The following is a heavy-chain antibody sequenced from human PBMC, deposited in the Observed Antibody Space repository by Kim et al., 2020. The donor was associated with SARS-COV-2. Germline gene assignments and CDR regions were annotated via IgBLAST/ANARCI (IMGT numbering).Heavy chain of an antibody. D-gene: IGHD6-13*01. Sequence: SETLSLTCTVSGGSISSSSYYWGWIRQPPGKGLEWIGSIYYSGSTYYNPSLKSRVTISVDTSKNQFSLKLSSVTAADTAVYYCARSAERLGSSWYWFDPWGQGTLVTVSS. V-gene: IGHV4-39*01. CDR3: ARSAERLGSSWYWFDP. CDR2: IYYSGST. J-gene: IGHJ5*02. CDR1: GGSISSSSYY.